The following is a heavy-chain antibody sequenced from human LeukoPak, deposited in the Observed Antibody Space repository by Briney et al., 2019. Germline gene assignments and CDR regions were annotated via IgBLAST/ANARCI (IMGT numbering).Heavy chain of an antibody. CDR2: ISGSGGST. CDR1: GFTFSSYA. CDR3: AKDAHYYDSSGYSLDY. J-gene: IGHJ4*01. Sequence: PGGSLRLSCAASGFTFSSYAMSWVRQAPGKGLEWVSAISGSGGSTYYADSVKGRFTISRDNSKNALYLQMNSLRAEDTAVYYCAKDAHYYDSSGYSLDYWGQGTLVTVSS. V-gene: IGHV3-23*01. D-gene: IGHD3-22*01.